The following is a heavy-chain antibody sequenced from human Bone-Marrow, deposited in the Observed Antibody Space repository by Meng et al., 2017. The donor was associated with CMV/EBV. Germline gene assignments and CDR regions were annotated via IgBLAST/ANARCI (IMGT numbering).Heavy chain of an antibody. V-gene: IGHV4-34*01. Sequence: GSLRLSCAASGFTFSDYYMTWVRQAPGKGLEWIGEINHSGGTNYNPSLKSRVTISVDKSKNQLSLRLTSVTAADTAVYYCARGGQWLVTNWFDPWGQGTLVTVSS. CDR2: INHSGGT. D-gene: IGHD6-19*01. J-gene: IGHJ5*02. CDR1: GFTFSDYY. CDR3: ARGGQWLVTNWFDP.